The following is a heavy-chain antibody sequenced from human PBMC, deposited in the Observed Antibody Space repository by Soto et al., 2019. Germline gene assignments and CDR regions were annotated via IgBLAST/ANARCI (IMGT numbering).Heavy chain of an antibody. V-gene: IGHV4-30-2*01. CDR2: IYHSGST. D-gene: IGHD1-1*01. J-gene: IGHJ6*02. Sequence: SETLSLTCAVSGGSISSGGYSWSWTRQPPGKGLEWIGYIYHSGSTYYNPSLKSRVTISVDRSKNQFSLKLSSVTAADTAVYYCARGGNDLIYYYYGMDVWGQGTTVTVSS. CDR3: ARGGNDLIYYYYGMDV. CDR1: GGSISSGGYS.